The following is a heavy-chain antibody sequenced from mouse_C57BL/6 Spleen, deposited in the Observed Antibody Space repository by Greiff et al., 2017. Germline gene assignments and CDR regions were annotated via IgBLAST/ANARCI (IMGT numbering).Heavy chain of an antibody. Sequence: QVQLQQPGAELVMPGASVKLSCKASGYTFTSYWMHWVKQRPGQGLEWIGEIDPSDSYTNYNQKFKGKSTLTVDKSSSTAYMQLSSLTSEDSAVYYCARSTAQAFADWGTGTLVTVSA. D-gene: IGHD3-2*02. J-gene: IGHJ1*03. CDR1: GYTFTSYW. CDR3: ARSTAQAFAD. V-gene: IGHV1-69*01. CDR2: IDPSDSYT.